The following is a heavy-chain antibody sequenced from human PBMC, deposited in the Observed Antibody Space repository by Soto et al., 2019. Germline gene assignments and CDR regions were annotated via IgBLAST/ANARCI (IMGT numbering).Heavy chain of an antibody. CDR2: ISYDGSNK. CDR1: GFTFSSYA. V-gene: IGHV3-30-3*01. J-gene: IGHJ6*02. CDR3: ARGGDPYYYYGMDV. Sequence: GGSLRLSCAASGFTFSSYAMHWVRQAPGKGLEWVAVISYDGSNKYYADSVKGRFTISRDNSKNTLYLQMNSLRAEDTAVYYCARGGDPYYYYGMDVWGQGTTVTVSS.